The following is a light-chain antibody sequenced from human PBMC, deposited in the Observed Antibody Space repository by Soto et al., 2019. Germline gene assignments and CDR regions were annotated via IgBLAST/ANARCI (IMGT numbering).Light chain of an antibody. J-gene: IGKJ1*01. CDR1: QSVSSNY. Sequence: EIVLTQSPGTLSLSPGKRATISCRASQSVSSNYLAWYRQKPGQAPRLLIYAASNVARGSPDRCGGSGSGTDFTLTVSRLEPEDFAVYYCQQYGSAPWTFGQGTKVEI. CDR2: AAS. V-gene: IGKV3-20*01. CDR3: QQYGSAPWT.